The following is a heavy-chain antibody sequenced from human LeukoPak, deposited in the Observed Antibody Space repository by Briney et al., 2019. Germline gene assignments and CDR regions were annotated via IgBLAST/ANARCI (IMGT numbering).Heavy chain of an antibody. V-gene: IGHV3-23*01. D-gene: IGHD1-1*01. CDR1: GSTFSTYA. CDR3: AKNDGGPFDF. CDR2: ISISGVSA. Sequence: GGSLRLSCAASGSTFSTYAMNWVRQAPGKGLEWVSTISISGVSAYYADSVKGRFTISRDNSKNTVYLQMSSLRAEDTAVYYCAKNDGGPFDFWGQGTLVTVSS. J-gene: IGHJ5*01.